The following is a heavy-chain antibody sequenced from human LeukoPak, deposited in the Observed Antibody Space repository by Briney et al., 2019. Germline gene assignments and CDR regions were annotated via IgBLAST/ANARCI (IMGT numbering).Heavy chain of an antibody. CDR1: GGSISSYY. D-gene: IGHD6-19*01. J-gene: IGHJ4*02. CDR2: INHSGST. V-gene: IGHV4-34*01. CDR3: ARRGGQWLVLIDY. Sequence: PSETLSLTCTVSGGSISSYYWSWIRQPPGKGLEWIGEINHSGSTNYNPSLKSRVTISVDTSKNQFSLKLSSVTAADTAVYYCARRGGQWLVLIDYWGQGTLVTVSS.